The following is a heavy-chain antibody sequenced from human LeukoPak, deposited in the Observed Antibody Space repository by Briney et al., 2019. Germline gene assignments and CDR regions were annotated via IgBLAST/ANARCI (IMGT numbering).Heavy chain of an antibody. J-gene: IGHJ4*02. CDR1: GFIFSDYY. D-gene: IGHD7-27*01. V-gene: IGHV3-11*01. CDR2: ISSGGSTI. CDR3: AKDGNWARFED. Sequence: NPGGSLRLSCAASGFIFSDYYMSWIRQAPGKGLEWLSFISSGGSTIYYADSVKGRFTISRDNSKNMVWLQINSPTAEDTATYYCAKDGNWARFEDWGQGTLVTVSS.